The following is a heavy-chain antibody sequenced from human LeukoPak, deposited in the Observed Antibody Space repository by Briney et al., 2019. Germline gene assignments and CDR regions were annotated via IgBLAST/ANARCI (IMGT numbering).Heavy chain of an antibody. CDR3: ATSGYSGYDLLDY. D-gene: IGHD5-12*01. V-gene: IGHV4-34*01. CDR1: GGSFSGYY. J-gene: IGHJ4*02. CDR2: INHSGST. Sequence: SETLSLTCAVYGGSFSGYYWSWIRQPPGKGLEWIGEINHSGSTNYNPSLKSRVTISVDTSKNQFSLKLSSVTAVDTAVYYCATSGYSGYDLLDYWGQGTLVTVSS.